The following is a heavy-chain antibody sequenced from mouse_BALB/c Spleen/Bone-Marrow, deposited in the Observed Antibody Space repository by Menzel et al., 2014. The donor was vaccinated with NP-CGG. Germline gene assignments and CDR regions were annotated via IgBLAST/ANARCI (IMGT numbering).Heavy chain of an antibody. Sequence: VKVVESGPGLVAPSQSPSITCTVSGFSLTSYGVHWVRQPPGKGLEWLVVIWSDGSTTYNSALKSRLSISKDNSKSQVFLKMNSLQTDDTAMYYCARNYYGNYAMDYWGQGTSVTVSS. CDR3: ARNYYGNYAMDY. CDR2: IWSDGST. J-gene: IGHJ4*01. D-gene: IGHD1-1*02. CDR1: GFSLTSYG. V-gene: IGHV2-6*02.